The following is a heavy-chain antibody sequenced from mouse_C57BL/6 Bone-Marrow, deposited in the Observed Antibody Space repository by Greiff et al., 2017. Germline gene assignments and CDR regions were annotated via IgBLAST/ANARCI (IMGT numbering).Heavy chain of an antibody. J-gene: IGHJ2*01. Sequence: QVQLKQSGAELVMPGASVKLSCKASGYTFTSYWMHWVKQRPGQGLEWIGEIDPSDSYTNYNQKFKGKSTLTVDKSSSTAYMQLSSLTSEDSAVYYCARGGLLYFDYWGQGTTLTVSS. CDR2: IDPSDSYT. V-gene: IGHV1-69*01. CDR1: GYTFTSYW. D-gene: IGHD1-1*01. CDR3: ARGGLLYFDY.